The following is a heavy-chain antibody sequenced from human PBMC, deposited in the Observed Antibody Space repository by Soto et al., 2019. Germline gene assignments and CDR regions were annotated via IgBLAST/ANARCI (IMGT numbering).Heavy chain of an antibody. D-gene: IGHD3-3*01. CDR1: GYTFTSYD. J-gene: IGHJ5*02. CDR3: ARGLYYKSWSGWRWFDP. V-gene: IGHV1-8*01. Sequence: QVQLVQSGAEVKKPGASVKVSCKASGYTFTSYDIHWVRQATGQGLEWMGWMNPKSGNTGYAQKIQGRVTMTRNTSISTANMELTSLRSEDTAVYYCARGLYYKSWSGWRWFDPWGQGTLVTVSS. CDR2: MNPKSGNT.